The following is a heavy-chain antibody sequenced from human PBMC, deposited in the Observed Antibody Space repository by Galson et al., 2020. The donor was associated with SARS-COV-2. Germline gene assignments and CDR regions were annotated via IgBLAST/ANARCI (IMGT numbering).Heavy chain of an antibody. V-gene: IGHV3-13*05. CDR1: GFSFSTYD. J-gene: IGHJ4*02. CDR3: ARAHPNTWPSFDS. CDR2: IDTAGGP. Sequence: LSLTCAASGFSFSTYDMHWVRQGTGEGLEWVAAIDTAGGPYYAGSVKGRFTISRDNAKNSLYLQMTSLRAGDTAVYYCARAHPNTWPSFDSWGQGTLVTVSS.